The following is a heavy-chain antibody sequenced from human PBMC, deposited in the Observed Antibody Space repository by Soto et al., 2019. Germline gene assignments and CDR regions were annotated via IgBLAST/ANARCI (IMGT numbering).Heavy chain of an antibody. Sequence: GGSLRLSCAASGFTFSSYAMSWVRQAPGKGLEWVSGISTGGGSTYYTDSVKGRFTISRDNSKNTLYLQMNSLRAEDTALYYCAKDRGSYYDSRGYYHLSDGMDVWGQGTTVTVSS. CDR3: AKDRGSYYDSRGYYHLSDGMDV. CDR2: ISTGGGST. J-gene: IGHJ6*02. D-gene: IGHD3-22*01. CDR1: GFTFSSYA. V-gene: IGHV3-23*01.